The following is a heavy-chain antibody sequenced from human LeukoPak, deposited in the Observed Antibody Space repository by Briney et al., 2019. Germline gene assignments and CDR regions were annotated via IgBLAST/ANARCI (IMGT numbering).Heavy chain of an antibody. Sequence: PSETLSLTCAVYGGSFSGYYWSWIRQPPGKGLEWIGEINHSGSTNYNPSLKSRVTISVDTSKNQFSLKLSSVTAADTAVYYCARSRPDIVVVPAAMGYYYYYMDVWGKGATVTVSS. J-gene: IGHJ6*03. V-gene: IGHV4-34*01. CDR2: INHSGST. CDR1: GGSFSGYY. D-gene: IGHD2-2*01. CDR3: ARSRPDIVVVPAAMGYYYYYMDV.